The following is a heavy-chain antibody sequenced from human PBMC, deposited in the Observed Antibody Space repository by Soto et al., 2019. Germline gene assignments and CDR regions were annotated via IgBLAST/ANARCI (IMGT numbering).Heavy chain of an antibody. CDR1: GFTFANAW. Sequence: LRLSCAASGFTFANAWMSWVRQAPGKGLEWVGRVRSKADGGTTDYAAPVKGRFTISRDDSENTLYLQMNSLKIDDTAVYYCRRDWDYPVLWGQGTLITVSS. D-gene: IGHD1-7*01. J-gene: IGHJ4*02. CDR2: VRSKADGGTT. V-gene: IGHV3-15*01. CDR3: RRDWDYPVL.